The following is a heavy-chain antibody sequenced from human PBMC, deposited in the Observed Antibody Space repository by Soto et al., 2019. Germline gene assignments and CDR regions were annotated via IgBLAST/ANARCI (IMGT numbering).Heavy chain of an antibody. CDR3: AREEIVAPPAYDY. J-gene: IGHJ4*02. CDR1: GFTFSSYS. CDR2: ISSSSTYI. Sequence: RRLSCAASGFTFSSYSMNWVRQAPGKGLEWVSSISSSSTYIKYADSVKGRFTISRDNAKNSLYLQMNSLRAEDTAVYYCAREEIVAPPAYDYWGQGTLVTVSS. V-gene: IGHV3-21*01. D-gene: IGHD2-15*01.